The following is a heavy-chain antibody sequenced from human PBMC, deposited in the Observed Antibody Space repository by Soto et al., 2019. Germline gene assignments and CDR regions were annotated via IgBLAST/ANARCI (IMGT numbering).Heavy chain of an antibody. CDR1: GGSISSYY. D-gene: IGHD6-13*01. CDR3: RGAAASTGWYFDL. J-gene: IGHJ2*01. Sequence: QVQLQESGPGLVKPSETLSLTCTVSGGSISSYYWSWIRQPPGKGLEWIGYIYYSGSTNYNPSLKSRVTISVDTSKNQFSLKLSSVTAADTAVYYCRGAAASTGWYFDLWGRGTLVTVSS. CDR2: IYYSGST. V-gene: IGHV4-59*01.